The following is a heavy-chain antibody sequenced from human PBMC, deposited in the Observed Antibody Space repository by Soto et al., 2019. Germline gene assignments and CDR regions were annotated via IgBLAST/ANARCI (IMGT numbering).Heavy chain of an antibody. V-gene: IGHV1-69*13. CDR1: GGTFSSYA. J-gene: IGHJ6*02. CDR2: IIPIFGTA. Sequence: SVKVSCKASGGTFSSYAISWVRQAPGQGLEWMGGIIPIFGTANYAQKFQGRVTVTADESTSTAYMELSSLRSEDTAVYYCARTISAARLSDYYYGMDVWGQGTTVTVSS. D-gene: IGHD6-6*01. CDR3: ARTISAARLSDYYYGMDV.